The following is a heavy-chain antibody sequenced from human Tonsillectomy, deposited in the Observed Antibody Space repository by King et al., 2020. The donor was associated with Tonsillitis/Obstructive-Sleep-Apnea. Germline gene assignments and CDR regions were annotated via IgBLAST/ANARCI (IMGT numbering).Heavy chain of an antibody. D-gene: IGHD6-13*01. CDR2: IKQDGSEK. Sequence: VQLVESGGGLVQPGGSLRLSCAASGFTFSNYWMSWVRQAPGKGLEWVANIKQDGSEKYYVDSVKGRYTISRDNGKNSLYLQMNSLRAEDTAVYYCASAHYSSWDYWGQGTLLTVSS. V-gene: IGHV3-7*03. CDR1: GFTFSNYW. J-gene: IGHJ4*02. CDR3: ASAHYSSWDY.